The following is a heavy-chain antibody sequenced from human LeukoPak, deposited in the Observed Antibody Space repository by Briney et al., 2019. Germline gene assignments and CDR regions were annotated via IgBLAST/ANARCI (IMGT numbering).Heavy chain of an antibody. CDR1: GGSINSYY. Sequence: KTSETLSLTCTVSGGSINSYYWNWIRQPPGKGLEWIAYVYYSGRTDYNPSLKSRVTISVDMSKNHFSLRLTSVTAADTAVYYCARLSGGGWYFDLWGRGTLVTVSS. J-gene: IGHJ2*01. CDR2: VYYSGRT. V-gene: IGHV4-59*01. CDR3: ARLSGGGWYFDL. D-gene: IGHD5-12*01.